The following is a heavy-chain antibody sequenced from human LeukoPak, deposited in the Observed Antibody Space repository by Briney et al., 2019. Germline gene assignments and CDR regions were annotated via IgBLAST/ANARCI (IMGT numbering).Heavy chain of an antibody. CDR1: GGSISSGGYY. J-gene: IGHJ4*02. V-gene: IGHV4-31*03. Sequence: SQTLSLTCTVSGGSISSGGYYWSWIRQHPGKGLEWIGYIYYSGSTYYNPSLKSRVTISVDTSKNQFSLKLSSVTAADTAVYYCARDPRKVTGEYYFDYWGQGTLVTVSS. D-gene: IGHD1-20*01. CDR2: IYYSGST. CDR3: ARDPRKVTGEYYFDY.